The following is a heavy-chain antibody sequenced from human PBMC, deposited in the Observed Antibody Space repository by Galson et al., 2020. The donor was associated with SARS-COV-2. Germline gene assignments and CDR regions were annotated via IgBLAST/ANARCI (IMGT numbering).Heavy chain of an antibody. CDR3: ARDLRYSSSTRSYYYYGMDV. J-gene: IGHJ6*02. CDR2: INAGNGNT. D-gene: IGHD6-6*01. CDR1: GYTFTSYA. V-gene: IGHV1-3*01. Sequence: ASVKVSCKASGYTFTSYAMHWVRQAPGQRLEWMGWINAGNGNTKYSQKFQGRVTITRDTSASTAYMELSSLRSEDTAVYYCARDLRYSSSTRSYYYYGMDVWGQGTTVTVSS.